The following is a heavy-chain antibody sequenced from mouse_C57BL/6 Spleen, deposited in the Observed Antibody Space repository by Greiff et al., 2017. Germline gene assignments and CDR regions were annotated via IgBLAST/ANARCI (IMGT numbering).Heavy chain of an antibody. CDR3: AREAVVSSQGFAY. J-gene: IGHJ3*01. Sequence: EVQLVESGPGLVKPSQSLSLTCSVTGYSITSGYYWNWIRQFPGNKLEWMGYISYDGSNNYNPSLKNRISITRDTSKNQFFLKLNSVTTEDTATYYCAREAVVSSQGFAYWGQGTLVTVSA. CDR2: ISYDGSN. CDR1: GYSITSGYY. D-gene: IGHD1-1*01. V-gene: IGHV3-6*01.